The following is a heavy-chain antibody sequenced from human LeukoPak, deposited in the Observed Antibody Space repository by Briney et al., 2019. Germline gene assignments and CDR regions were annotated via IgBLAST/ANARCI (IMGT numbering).Heavy chain of an antibody. CDR1: GFTFSNSW. V-gene: IGHV3-7*04. J-gene: IGHJ5*02. CDR3: ARDES. CDR2: IKEDGSEK. Sequence: GGSLRLSCAASGFTFSNSWMSWVRQAPGKGLEWVANIKEDGSEKYYVDSVKGRFTISRDNAKSSLYLQMSSLRAEDTGVYYCARDESWGQGTLVTVSS.